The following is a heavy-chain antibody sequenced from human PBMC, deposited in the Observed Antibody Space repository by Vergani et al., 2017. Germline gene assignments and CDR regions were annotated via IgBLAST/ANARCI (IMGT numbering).Heavy chain of an antibody. J-gene: IGHJ5*02. CDR1: GYTFTSYA. CDR3: ARGSPSAFFPYCRNTSCYYNWVDP. D-gene: IGHD2-2*01. V-gene: IGHV7-4-1*02. Sequence: QVQLVQSGSELKKPGASVKVSCKASGYTFTSYAMNWVRQAPGQGLEWMGWINTNTGNLTYAQGFTGRFVFSLDTSVSTAYLQISSLKAEDTAVYYCARGSPSAFFPYCRNTSCYYNWVDPWGQGTLVTVSS. CDR2: INTNTGNL.